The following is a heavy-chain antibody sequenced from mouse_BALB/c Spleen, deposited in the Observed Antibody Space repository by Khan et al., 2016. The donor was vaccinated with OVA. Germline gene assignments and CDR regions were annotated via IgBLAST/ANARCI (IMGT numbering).Heavy chain of an antibody. D-gene: IGHD1-1*01. CDR1: GYSITSGYA. V-gene: IGHV3-2*02. Sequence: EVKLEESGPGLVKPSQSLSLTCTVTGYSITSGYAWNWIRQFPGNKLEWMGYISYIGVTSSTPSLKSRISITRDTSKNQFFLQLNSVTTEDTATYDCARGNYYGYYFDYWGQGTTLTVSS. CDR2: ISYIGVT. J-gene: IGHJ2*01. CDR3: ARGNYYGYYFDY.